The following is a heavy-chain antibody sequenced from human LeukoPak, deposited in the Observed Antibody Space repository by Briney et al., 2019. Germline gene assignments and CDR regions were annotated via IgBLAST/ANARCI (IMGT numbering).Heavy chain of an antibody. J-gene: IGHJ4*02. Sequence: ASVKVSCKASGYTFTSYGISWVRQAPGQGLEWMGWISAYNGNTNYEQKLQGRVTMTTDTSTSTAYMELRSLRAEDTALYYCAKGQWELLRGSLDYWGQGTLVTVSS. V-gene: IGHV1-18*01. CDR3: AKGQWELLRGSLDY. D-gene: IGHD1-26*01. CDR2: ISAYNGNT. CDR1: GYTFTSYG.